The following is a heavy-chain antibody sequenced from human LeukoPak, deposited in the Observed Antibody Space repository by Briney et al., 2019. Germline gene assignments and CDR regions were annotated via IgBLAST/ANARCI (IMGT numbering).Heavy chain of an antibody. D-gene: IGHD6-6*01. CDR2: IKQDGSEK. Sequence: PGGSLRLSCAASGFTVSSSYMSWVRQAPGKGLEWVALIKQDGSEKYYVDSVKGRFTMSRDNAESSLYLQMNSLRVEDTAMYYCARYGQLGDWGRGTLVTVSS. J-gene: IGHJ4*02. CDR1: GFTVSSSY. V-gene: IGHV3-7*03. CDR3: ARYGQLGD.